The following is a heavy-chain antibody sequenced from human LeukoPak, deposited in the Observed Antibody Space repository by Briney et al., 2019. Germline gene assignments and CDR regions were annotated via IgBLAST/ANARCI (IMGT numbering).Heavy chain of an antibody. V-gene: IGHV1-18*01. CDR1: GYTFTSYG. J-gene: IGHJ3*02. Sequence: ASVKVSCKASGYTFTSYGISWVRQAPRQGLEWMGWISAYNGNTNYAQKLQGRVTMTTDTSTSTAYMELRSLRSDDTAVYYCHSGGWDFRNPDDAFDIWGQGTMVTVSS. CDR2: ISAYNGNT. CDR3: HSGGWDFRNPDDAFDI. D-gene: IGHD6-19*01.